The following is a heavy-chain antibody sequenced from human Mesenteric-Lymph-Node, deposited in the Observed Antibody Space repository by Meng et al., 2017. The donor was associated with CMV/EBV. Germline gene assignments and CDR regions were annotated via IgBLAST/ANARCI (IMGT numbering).Heavy chain of an antibody. V-gene: IGHV3-30*02. D-gene: IGHD3-9*01. J-gene: IGHJ6*02. CDR3: AKGGVLTSGYYYGMDV. CDR2: IRYDGSNK. CDR1: GFTFSSYG. Sequence: GGSLRLSCVAASGFTFSSYGMHWVRQAPGKGVEWVAFIRYDGSNKYYADSVQGRFTISRDNSKNTLYLQMNSLRAEDTAVYYCAKGGVLTSGYYYGMDVWGQGTTVTVSS.